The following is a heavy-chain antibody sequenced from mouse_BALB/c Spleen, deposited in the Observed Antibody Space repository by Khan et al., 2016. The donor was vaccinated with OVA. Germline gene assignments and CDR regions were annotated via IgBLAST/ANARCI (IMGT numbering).Heavy chain of an antibody. Sequence: VQLQESGAELAKPGASVKMSCKASGYTFTSYWMHWVKQRPGQGLEWIGYINPSTGYTEYNQKFKDKATLTTDKSSSTAYMQLSSLTSEDSAVYYCAASILFYYSMDYRGQGTSVTVSS. D-gene: IGHD6-1*01. J-gene: IGHJ4*01. CDR1: GYTFTSYW. V-gene: IGHV1-7*01. CDR2: INPSTGYT. CDR3: AASILFYYSMDY.